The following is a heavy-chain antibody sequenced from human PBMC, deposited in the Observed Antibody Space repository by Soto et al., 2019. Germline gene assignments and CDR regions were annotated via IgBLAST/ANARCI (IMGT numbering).Heavy chain of an antibody. CDR3: ARDRGELTGTTPYYYYGMDV. CDR1: GYTFTSYG. V-gene: IGHV1-18*01. J-gene: IGHJ6*02. CDR2: ISAYNGKT. D-gene: IGHD1-7*01. Sequence: ASVKVSCKASGYTFTSYGISWVRQAPGQGLEGMGWISAYNGKTNYAQKLQGRVTMTTDTSTSTAYMELRSLRSDDTAVYYCARDRGELTGTTPYYYYGMDVWGQGTTVTVSS.